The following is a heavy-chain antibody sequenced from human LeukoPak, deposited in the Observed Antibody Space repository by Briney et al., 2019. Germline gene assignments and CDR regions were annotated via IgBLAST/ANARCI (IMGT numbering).Heavy chain of an antibody. CDR2: ISTDSGDT. D-gene: IGHD6-19*01. J-gene: IGHJ6*02. Sequence: GASVKVSCKASGYTFTSYGISWVRQAPGQGLEWMGWISTDSGDTTYAHNPQGRVTMTTDTLTSTAYMELRSLRSDDTAVYYCATHFIAVSNYYGMDVWGQGTTVTVSS. CDR3: ATHFIAVSNYYGMDV. CDR1: GYTFTSYG. V-gene: IGHV1-18*01.